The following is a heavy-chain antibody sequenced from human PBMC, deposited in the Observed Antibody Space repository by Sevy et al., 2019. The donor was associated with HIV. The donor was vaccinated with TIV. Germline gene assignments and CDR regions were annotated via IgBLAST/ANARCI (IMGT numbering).Heavy chain of an antibody. CDR2: VNFDGIST. CDR3: ARALRKDWGGPDAFDI. D-gene: IGHD7-27*01. V-gene: IGHV3-74*01. Sequence: EGSLRLSCAASGFTFSSYWMHWVRQAPGKELVWVSRVNFDGISTTYADSVRGRFTISRDNAKNTLYLQMNSLRVEDTAVYYCARALRKDWGGPDAFDIWGQGTMVTVSS. J-gene: IGHJ3*02. CDR1: GFTFSSYW.